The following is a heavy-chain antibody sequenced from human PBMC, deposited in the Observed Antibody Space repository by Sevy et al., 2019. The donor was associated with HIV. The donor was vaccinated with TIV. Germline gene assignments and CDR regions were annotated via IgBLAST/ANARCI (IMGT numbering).Heavy chain of an antibody. D-gene: IGHD4-17*01. CDR3: ARDLPPSATTVPHFDY. CDR2: ISNSGSTI. V-gene: IGHV3-48*03. J-gene: IGHJ4*02. CDR1: GFTFSSYE. Sequence: GGSLRLSCTASGFTFSSYEMNWVRQAPGKGLEWVSYISNSGSTIHYSDSVKGRFTISRDNAKNSLYLKMNGLRAEDTAVYYCARDLPPSATTVPHFDYWGRGTLVTVSS.